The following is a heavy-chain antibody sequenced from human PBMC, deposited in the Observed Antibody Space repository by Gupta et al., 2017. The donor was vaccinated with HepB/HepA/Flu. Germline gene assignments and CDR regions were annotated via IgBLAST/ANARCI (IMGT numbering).Heavy chain of an antibody. CDR3: ARVQAGPRSSLVDY. CDR2: ISYDGSNK. V-gene: IGHV3-30-3*01. Sequence: QVQLVESGGGVVQPGRSLRLSCAASGFTFSRYALHWVRQAPGKGLEWVAVISYDGSNKYYADSVKGRFTISRDNSKNTLYLQMNSLRAEDTAVYYCARVQAGPRSSLVDYWGQGTLVTVSS. CDR1: GFTFSRYA. J-gene: IGHJ4*02. D-gene: IGHD6-6*01.